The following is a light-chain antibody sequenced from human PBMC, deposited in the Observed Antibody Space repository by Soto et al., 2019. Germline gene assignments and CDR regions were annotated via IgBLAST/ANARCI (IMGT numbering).Light chain of an antibody. Sequence: EIDFTHSPGTLSVSAVESATLSCRASQTTSPKYVAWYQQRRGLAPRLLVYGASKRAAGIPARFSASGSGTDFTLTISDVQPEDFALYYCHQRKSWPRTFGQGTKVDI. CDR1: QTTSPKY. V-gene: IGKV3-11*01. CDR2: GAS. CDR3: HQRKSWPRT. J-gene: IGKJ1*01.